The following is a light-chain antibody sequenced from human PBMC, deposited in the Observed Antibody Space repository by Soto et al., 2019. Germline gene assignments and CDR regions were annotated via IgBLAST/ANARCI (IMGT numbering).Light chain of an antibody. CDR1: QSVSSF. Sequence: IVLTQSPATLSLSPGERATLSCRASQSVSSFLAWYQHKPGQAPRLLIYDASNRATGIPARFSGSGSGTEFTLTISSLEPEDSALYYCQQRSSWPPIFTFGPGTKVDIK. J-gene: IGKJ3*01. V-gene: IGKV3-11*01. CDR2: DAS. CDR3: QQRSSWPPIFT.